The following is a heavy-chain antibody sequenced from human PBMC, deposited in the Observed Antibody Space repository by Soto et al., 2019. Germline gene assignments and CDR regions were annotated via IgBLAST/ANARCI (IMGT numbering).Heavy chain of an antibody. CDR3: ARDRDWNLDF. D-gene: IGHD1-1*01. V-gene: IGHV1-18*01. CDR2: INAYNGNT. Sequence: ASVKVSCKASGYSFTRYGIGWARQAPGQGLEWMGWINAYNGNTNYAQNFQGRVTMTTDTSTSTVYMELRSLRSDDTAVYYCARDRDWNLDFWGQGTPVTVSS. CDR1: GYSFTRYG. J-gene: IGHJ4*02.